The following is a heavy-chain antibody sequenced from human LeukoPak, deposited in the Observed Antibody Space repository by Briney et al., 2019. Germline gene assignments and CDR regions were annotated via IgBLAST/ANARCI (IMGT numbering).Heavy chain of an antibody. CDR3: ARVLVGALGAFDI. V-gene: IGHV3-30*04. Sequence: GGSLRLSCAASGFTFSSCAMHWVRQAPGKGLEWVAVISYDGSNKYYADAVKGRFTISRDNSKNTLYLQMNSLRAEDTAVYYCARVLVGALGAFDIWGQGTMVTVSS. D-gene: IGHD1-26*01. CDR2: ISYDGSNK. J-gene: IGHJ3*02. CDR1: GFTFSSCA.